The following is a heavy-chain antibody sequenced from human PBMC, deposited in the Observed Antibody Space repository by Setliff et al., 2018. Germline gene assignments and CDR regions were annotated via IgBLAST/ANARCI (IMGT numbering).Heavy chain of an antibody. CDR2: IKDSDYST. CDR3: ASYYYGSGSSYIPPHFDY. CDR1: GFTISGYA. Sequence: PGESLKISCVGSGFTISGYAMTWVRQVPGKGLEWISSIKDSDYSTYYADSVKGRFTISRDTAKNSLYLQMNSLRAEDSAVYYCASYYYGSGSSYIPPHFDYWGLGTLVTVSS. J-gene: IGHJ4*02. V-gene: IGHV3-21*01. D-gene: IGHD3-10*01.